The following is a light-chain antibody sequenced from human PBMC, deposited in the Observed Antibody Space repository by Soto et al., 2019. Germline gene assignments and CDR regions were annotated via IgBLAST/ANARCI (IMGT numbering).Light chain of an antibody. CDR2: AAS. CDR3: QKYSSGPL. J-gene: IGKJ3*01. CDR1: QGISNY. Sequence: DIQLTQSPSSLSASVGDRVTITCRASQGISNYIAWYQQKPGKAPKLLIYAASTLQSGVPPRFSVSGSWTDFTLTIDSLQPEDVATYYGQKYSSGPLFGPGTKVDIE. V-gene: IGKV1-27*01.